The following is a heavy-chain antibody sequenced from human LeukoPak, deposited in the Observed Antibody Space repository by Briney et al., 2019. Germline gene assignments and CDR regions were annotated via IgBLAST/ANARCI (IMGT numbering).Heavy chain of an antibody. CDR1: GGSISNTNYY. J-gene: IGHJ4*02. D-gene: IGHD6-13*01. CDR3: AREEYSSDWYGHDS. V-gene: IGHV4-39*07. Sequence: PSETLSLTCTVSGGSISNTNYYWAWIRQPPGRGPEWIGSIYYTGTTFDKPSLKSRVTLSVDTSKNQFSLRLTSVTAADTAFYYCAREEYSSDWYGHDSWGQGTLVTVSS. CDR2: IYYTGTT.